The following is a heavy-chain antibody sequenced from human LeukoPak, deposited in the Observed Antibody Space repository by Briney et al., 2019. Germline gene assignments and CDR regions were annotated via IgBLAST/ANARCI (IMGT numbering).Heavy chain of an antibody. CDR1: GYSFTSYW. CDR2: IYPGDSDT. J-gene: IGHJ4*02. D-gene: IGHD3-22*01. CDR3: ARLQGLDSSGYWGYYFDY. Sequence: GESLKISCQGSGYSFTSYWIGWVRQMPGRGLEWMGIIYPGDSDTRYSPSFQGQVTISADKSISTAYLQWSSLKASDTAMYYCARLQGLDSSGYWGYYFDYWGQGTLVTVSS. V-gene: IGHV5-51*01.